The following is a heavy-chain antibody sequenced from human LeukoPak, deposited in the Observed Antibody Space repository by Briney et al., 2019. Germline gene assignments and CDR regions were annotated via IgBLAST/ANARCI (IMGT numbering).Heavy chain of an antibody. Sequence: GGSLRLSCAASEFSVGSNYMTWVRQAPGKGLEWVSSIDYDGGSGHYADSVKGRFTISRDNSNNTLLLHLNSLRGEDTAVYYCTRNSGWYGLSWGQGTLVTVSS. CDR2: IDYDGGSG. CDR3: TRNSGWYGLS. J-gene: IGHJ1*01. V-gene: IGHV3-53*01. D-gene: IGHD6-19*01. CDR1: EFSVGSNY.